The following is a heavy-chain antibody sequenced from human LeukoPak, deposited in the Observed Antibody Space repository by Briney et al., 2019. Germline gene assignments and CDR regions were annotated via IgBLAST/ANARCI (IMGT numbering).Heavy chain of an antibody. CDR3: ARVDDRVHYYDSSGPRKLFDY. D-gene: IGHD3-22*01. CDR2: INPDSGGK. Sequence: ASVTVSFTASGYTFTVYYMHWVRQAPGQGMEWVGWINPDSGGKNYARKFQGRVTMTSDTSIRAAYMELRRLRSDDTAVYYCARVDDRVHYYDSSGPRKLFDYWGQGTLVTVSS. V-gene: IGHV1-2*02. J-gene: IGHJ4*02. CDR1: GYTFTVYY.